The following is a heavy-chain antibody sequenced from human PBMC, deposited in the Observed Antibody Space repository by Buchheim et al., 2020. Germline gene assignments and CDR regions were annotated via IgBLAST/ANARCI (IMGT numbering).Heavy chain of an antibody. CDR3: AFVFWGGSNVNYYYGMDV. V-gene: IGHV1-69*01. J-gene: IGHJ6*02. CDR2: IIPIFGTA. Sequence: QVQLVQSGAEVKKPGSSVKVSCKASGGTFSSYAISWVRQAPGQGLEWMGGIIPIFGTANYAQKFQGRVTITADDSTSTAHMGLSSLRSEDTAVYYCAFVFWGGSNVNYYYGMDVWGQGTT. CDR1: GGTFSSYA. D-gene: IGHD3-3*01.